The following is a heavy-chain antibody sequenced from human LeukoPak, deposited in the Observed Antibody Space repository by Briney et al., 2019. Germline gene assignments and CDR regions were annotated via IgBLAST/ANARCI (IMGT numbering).Heavy chain of an antibody. CDR1: GYTFTGYY. CDR2: INPNSGGT. V-gene: IGHV1-2*02. D-gene: IGHD4-23*01. Sequence: ASVKVSCKASGYTFTGYYMHWVRQAPGQGLEWMGWINPNSGGTNYAQKFQGRVTMTRDTSISTAYMELSRLRSDDTAVYYCARATDGGPYYYYYYYMDVWGKGTTVTVSS. CDR3: ARATDGGPYYYYYYYMDV. J-gene: IGHJ6*03.